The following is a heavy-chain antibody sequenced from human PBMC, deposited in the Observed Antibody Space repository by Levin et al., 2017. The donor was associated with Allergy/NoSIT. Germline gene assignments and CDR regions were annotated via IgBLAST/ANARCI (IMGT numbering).Heavy chain of an antibody. J-gene: IGHJ4*02. CDR3: AKSPRAHCGGDCYSDY. D-gene: IGHD2-21*02. Sequence: GGSLRLSCAASGFTFTSYAMTWVRQAPGKGLEWVSSISVSGGSIYYADSVKGRFTISRDNPKNTLYLQMNSLRAEDTAIYYCAKSPRAHCGGDCYSDYWGQGTLVTVSS. CDR1: GFTFTSYA. V-gene: IGHV3-23*01. CDR2: ISVSGGSI.